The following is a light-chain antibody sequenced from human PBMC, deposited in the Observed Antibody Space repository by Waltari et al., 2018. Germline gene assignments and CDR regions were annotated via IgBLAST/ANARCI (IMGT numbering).Light chain of an antibody. CDR2: LGS. J-gene: IGKJ1*01. CDR1: QGLLHSNGYNY. Sequence: DIVMTQSPLSLPVTPGEPASISCRSSQGLLHSNGYNYLDWYLQKPGQSPQLLIYLGSNRASGVPDRFSGSGSGTDFTLKISRVEAEDVGVYYCMQALQTPRTFGQGTKVEIK. V-gene: IGKV2-28*01. CDR3: MQALQTPRT.